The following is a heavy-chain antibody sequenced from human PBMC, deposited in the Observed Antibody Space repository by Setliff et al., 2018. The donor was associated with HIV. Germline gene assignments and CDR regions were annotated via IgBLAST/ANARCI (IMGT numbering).Heavy chain of an antibody. V-gene: IGHV4-39*01. CDR2: IHESGST. Sequence: SETLSLTCTVSGGSISSSSYYWGWIRQPPGKGMEWIGSIHESGSTHYNPSLKSRVTISVDTSKNQFSLKLSSVTAADTAVYYCGNQAVVPADMDYYHYIGDWGKGTTVTVSS. J-gene: IGHJ6*03. CDR3: GNQAVVPADMDYYHYIGD. CDR1: GGSISSSSYY. D-gene: IGHD2-2*01.